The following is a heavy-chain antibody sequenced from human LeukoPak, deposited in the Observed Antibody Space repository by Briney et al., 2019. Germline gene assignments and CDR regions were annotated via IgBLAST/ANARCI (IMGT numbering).Heavy chain of an antibody. CDR3: AKEIYGANPRYYFAY. D-gene: IGHD4-23*01. CDR2: INSSGGST. Sequence: HAGGSVTLSCAASAFTFNSYGMSWVRHAPGKGLEWVSYINSSGGSTFYAVCGKGPFTIYRDTSNNTLYPQMNRLRAEHLAVNDCAKEIYGANPRYYFAYWGQGTLVTVSS. CDR1: AFTFNSYG. V-gene: IGHV3-23*01. J-gene: IGHJ4*02.